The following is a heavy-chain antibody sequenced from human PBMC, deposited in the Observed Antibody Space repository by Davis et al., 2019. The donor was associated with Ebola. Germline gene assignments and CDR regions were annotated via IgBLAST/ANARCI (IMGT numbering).Heavy chain of an antibody. J-gene: IGHJ1*01. CDR1: GFNFEDYT. CDR3: VRSYDYYFQS. CDR2: ITWNAVTT. V-gene: IGHV3-43*01. D-gene: IGHD2/OR15-2a*01. Sequence: GESLKISCVASGFNFEDYTMHWVRQGPGKGLEWISLITWNAVTTSYAESVEGRFTISRDNKRNSVHLQMNGLRREDTALYYCVRSYDYYFQSWGQGTVVTVSS.